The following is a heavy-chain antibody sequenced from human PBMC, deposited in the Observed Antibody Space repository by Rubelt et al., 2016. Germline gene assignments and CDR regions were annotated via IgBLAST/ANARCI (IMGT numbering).Heavy chain of an antibody. CDR3: ARSVAATGEGYYYGMDV. Sequence: QVQLQQWGAGLLKPSETLSLTCAVYGGSFSGYYWSWIRQPPGKGLGWIGEINHSGSTNYNPSLKSRVTISVDTSKNQFSLKLSSVTAADTAVYYCARSVAATGEGYYYGMDVWGQGTTVTVS. V-gene: IGHV4-34*01. CDR2: INHSGST. J-gene: IGHJ6*02. CDR1: GGSFSGYY. D-gene: IGHD2-15*01.